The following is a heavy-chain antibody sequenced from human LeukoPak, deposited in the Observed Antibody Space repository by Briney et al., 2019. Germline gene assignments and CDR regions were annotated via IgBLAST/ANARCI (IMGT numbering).Heavy chain of an antibody. J-gene: IGHJ4*02. CDR2: INWNGGST. V-gene: IGHV3-20*04. Sequence: GGSLRLSCAASGFTFDDYGMSWVRQAPGKGLEWVSGINWNGGSTGYADSVKGRFTISRDNAKNSLYLQMNSLRAEDAALYYCARVRYCSSTSCYISDYWGQGTLVTVSS. CDR3: ARVRYCSSTSCYISDY. D-gene: IGHD2-2*02. CDR1: GFTFDDYG.